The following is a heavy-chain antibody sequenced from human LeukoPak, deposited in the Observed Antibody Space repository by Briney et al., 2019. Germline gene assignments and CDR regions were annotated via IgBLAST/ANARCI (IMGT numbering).Heavy chain of an antibody. CDR1: GGSISSYY. D-gene: IGHD3-10*01. V-gene: IGHV4-4*07. CDR2: IYTSGST. Sequence: PSETLSLTCTVSGGSISSYYWSWIRQPAGKGLEWIGRIYTSGSTNYNPSLKSRVTMSVDTSKNQFSLKLSSVTAADTAVYYCARESLTMVRGVIRGPFDYWDQGTLVTVSS. CDR3: ARESLTMVRGVIRGPFDY. J-gene: IGHJ4*02.